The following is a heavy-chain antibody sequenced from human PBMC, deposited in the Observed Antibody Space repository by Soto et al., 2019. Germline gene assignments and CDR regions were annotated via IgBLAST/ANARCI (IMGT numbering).Heavy chain of an antibody. Sequence: ASVKVSCRASGFTFTSSAVQWVRQARGQRLEWIGWIVVGSGNTNYAQKFQERVTITRDMSTSTAYMELSSLRSEDTAVYYCAAAPGIAVAGIDYWGQGTLVTVSS. CDR3: AAAPGIAVAGIDY. CDR1: GFTFTSSA. D-gene: IGHD6-19*01. J-gene: IGHJ4*02. CDR2: IVVGSGNT. V-gene: IGHV1-58*01.